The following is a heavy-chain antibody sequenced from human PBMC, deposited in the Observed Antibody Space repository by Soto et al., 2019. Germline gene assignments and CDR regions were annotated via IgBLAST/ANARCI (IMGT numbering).Heavy chain of an antibody. CDR1: GFSFNTYA. CDR3: AKTMGECSGGSCYGAYSMDV. J-gene: IGHJ6*02. V-gene: IGHV3-23*01. CDR2: VSASGGST. Sequence: EVQLLESGGGLVQPGGSLRLSCAASGFSFNTYAMSWVRQARGKGPEWVSTVSASGGSTYSADSVKGRFTISRDNSKNTVHLQMNGLRAEDTAVYYCAKTMGECSGGSCYGAYSMDVWGQGITVTVSS. D-gene: IGHD2-15*01.